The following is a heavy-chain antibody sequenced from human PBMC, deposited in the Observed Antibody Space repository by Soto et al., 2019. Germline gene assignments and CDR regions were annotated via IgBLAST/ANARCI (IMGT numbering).Heavy chain of an antibody. Sequence: PSETLSLTCTVSGGSISSYYWSWIRQPPGKGLEWIGYIYYSGSTNYNPSLKSRVTISVDTSKNQFSLKLSSVTVADTAVYYCARGELTTFDYWGQGTLVTVSS. CDR2: IYYSGST. D-gene: IGHD4-4*01. J-gene: IGHJ4*02. CDR1: GGSISSYY. V-gene: IGHV4-59*01. CDR3: ARGELTTFDY.